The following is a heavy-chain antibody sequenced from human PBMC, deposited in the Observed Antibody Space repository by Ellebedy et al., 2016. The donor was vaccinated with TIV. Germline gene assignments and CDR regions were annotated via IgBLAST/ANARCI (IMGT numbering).Heavy chain of an antibody. D-gene: IGHD1-14*01. CDR3: AKGRSGTYIHHAFDY. V-gene: IGHV3-23*01. Sequence: PGGSLRLSCVGSGFSFSTYATAWVRQTPGKGLECVSGIYRGGGTTYYADSVKGRFTISRDNSKNTLYLQMNSLRAEDTAIYYCAKGRSGTYIHHAFDYWGQGTLVTVSS. CDR1: GFSFSTYA. CDR2: IYRGGGTT. J-gene: IGHJ4*02.